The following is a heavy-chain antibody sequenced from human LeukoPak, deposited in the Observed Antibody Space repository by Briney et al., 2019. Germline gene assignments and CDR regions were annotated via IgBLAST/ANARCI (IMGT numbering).Heavy chain of an antibody. J-gene: IGHJ5*02. CDR1: GYTLTELS. CDR2: FDPEDGET. Sequence: ASVKVSCKVSGYTLTELSMHWVRQAPGKGLEWMGGFDPEDGETIYAQKFQGRVTMTEDTSTDTAYMELSSLRSEDTAVYYCATSHYYDSSGYGWFDPWGQGTLVTVSS. D-gene: IGHD3-22*01. CDR3: ATSHYYDSSGYGWFDP. V-gene: IGHV1-24*01.